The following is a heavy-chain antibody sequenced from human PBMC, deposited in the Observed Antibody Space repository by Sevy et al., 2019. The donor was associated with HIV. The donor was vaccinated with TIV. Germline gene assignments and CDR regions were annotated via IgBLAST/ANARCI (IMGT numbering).Heavy chain of an antibody. V-gene: IGHV3-30-3*01. D-gene: IGHD2-2*01. CDR1: GFTFSSYA. Sequence: GGSLRLSCAASGFTFSSYAMHWVRQAPGKGLEWVAVISYDGSNKYYADSVKGRFTISRDNSKNTLYLLMNSLRAEDTAVYYCARDNSYAAGWFDPWGQGTLVTVSS. J-gene: IGHJ5*02. CDR2: ISYDGSNK. CDR3: ARDNSYAAGWFDP.